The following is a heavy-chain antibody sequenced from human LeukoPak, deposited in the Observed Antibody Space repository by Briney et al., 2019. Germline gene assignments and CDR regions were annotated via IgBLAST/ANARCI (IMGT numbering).Heavy chain of an antibody. CDR2: ITSGGLTI. D-gene: IGHD3-10*01. CDR1: GFTFSSYE. Sequence: PGGSLRLSCAASGFTFSSYEMNWVRQVPGKGLEWVAYITSGGLTIFYADSVRGRFTISRDNAKNSLYLQMTGLADEDTAVYYCARMDAEVRVAFFDSWGQGTLVTVSP. CDR3: ARMDAEVRVAFFDS. J-gene: IGHJ4*02. V-gene: IGHV3-48*03.